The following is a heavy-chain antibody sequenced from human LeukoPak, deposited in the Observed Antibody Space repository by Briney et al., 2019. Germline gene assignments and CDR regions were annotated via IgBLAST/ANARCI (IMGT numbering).Heavy chain of an antibody. V-gene: IGHV4-39*01. CDR3: ARGPLLDYDGGGYYYFDY. CDR1: GASISSSSHY. CDR2: IYYSGTT. J-gene: IGHJ4*02. D-gene: IGHD3-22*01. Sequence: PSETLSLTCTVSGASISSSSHYWGWIRQPPGKGLEWIGSIYYSGTTYNNPSLKSRVTISVDTSKNQFSLKLTSVTTADTAVYYCARGPLLDYDGGGYYYFDYWGQGTLATVSS.